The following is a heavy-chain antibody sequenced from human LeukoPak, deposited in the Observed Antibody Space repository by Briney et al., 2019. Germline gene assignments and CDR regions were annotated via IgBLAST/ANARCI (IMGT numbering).Heavy chain of an antibody. J-gene: IGHJ4*02. D-gene: IGHD3-10*01. Sequence: GESLKISCKGSGYSFTSYWIGWVRQMPGKGLEWMGIIYPGDSDTRYSPSFQGHVSISVDKSISTAYLQWSSLKASDTAMYYCARHLYGSVTYNVDYWGQGTLVTVSS. V-gene: IGHV5-51*01. CDR3: ARHLYGSVTYNVDY. CDR1: GYSFTSYW. CDR2: IYPGDSDT.